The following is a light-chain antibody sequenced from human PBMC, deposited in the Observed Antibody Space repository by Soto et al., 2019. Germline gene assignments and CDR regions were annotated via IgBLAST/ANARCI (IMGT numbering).Light chain of an antibody. J-gene: IGLJ2*01. CDR3: SSYTTSGTGGV. V-gene: IGLV2-14*03. CDR1: SSDIGGYNY. Sequence: QSALTQPASVSGSPGQSITISCTGTSSDIGGYNYVSWYQHHPGKAPKLMIYDVYHRPSGVSSRFSGSKSGNTASLTISGLQAEDEADYYCSSYTTSGTGGVFGGGTKLTVL. CDR2: DVY.